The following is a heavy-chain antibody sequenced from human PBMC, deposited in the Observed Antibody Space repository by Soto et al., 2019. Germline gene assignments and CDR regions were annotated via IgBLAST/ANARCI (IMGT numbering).Heavy chain of an antibody. V-gene: IGHV3-21*01. D-gene: IGHD3-22*01. CDR3: ARVSYYDSSGYYGEDAFDI. CDR1: GFTFSSYS. Sequence: GGSLRLSCAASGFTFSSYSMNWVRQAPGKGLEWVSSISSSSSYIYYADSVKGRFTISRDNAKNSLYLQMNSLRAEDTAVYYCARVSYYDSSGYYGEDAFDIWGRGTMVPVSS. CDR2: ISSSSSYI. J-gene: IGHJ3*02.